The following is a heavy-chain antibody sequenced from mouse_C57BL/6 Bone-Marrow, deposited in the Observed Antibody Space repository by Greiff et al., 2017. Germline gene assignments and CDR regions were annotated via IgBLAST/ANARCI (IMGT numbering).Heavy chain of an antibody. D-gene: IGHD2-3*01. CDR3: ARTYDGYFYAMDY. CDR2: IYPGDGDT. V-gene: IGHV1-82*01. J-gene: IGHJ4*01. CDR1: GYAFSSSW. Sequence: VNLVESGPELVKPGASVKISCKASGYAFSSSWMNWVKQRPGKGLEWIGRIYPGDGDTNYNGKFKGKATLTADKSSSTAYMQLSSLTSEDSAVYFCARTYDGYFYAMDYWGQGTSVTVSS.